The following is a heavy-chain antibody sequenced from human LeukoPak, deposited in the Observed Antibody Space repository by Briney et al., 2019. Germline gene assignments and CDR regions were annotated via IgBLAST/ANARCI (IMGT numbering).Heavy chain of an antibody. CDR2: IYHSGST. CDR3: VRVRCSSTSCYRAFDY. CDR1: GYSISSGYY. V-gene: IGHV4-38-2*02. Sequence: SETLSLTCTVSGYSISSGYYWGWIRQPPGKGLEWIGSIYHSGSTYYNPSLKSRVTISVDTSKNQFSLKLSSVTAADTAVYYCVRVRCSSTSCYRAFDYWGQGTLVTVSS. J-gene: IGHJ4*02. D-gene: IGHD2-2*01.